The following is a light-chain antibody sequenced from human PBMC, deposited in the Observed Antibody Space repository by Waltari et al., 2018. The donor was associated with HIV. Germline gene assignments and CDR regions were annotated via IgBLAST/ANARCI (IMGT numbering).Light chain of an antibody. V-gene: IGLV2-18*01. J-gene: IGLJ1*01. CDR3: AAWDDSPYV. CDR1: SSDVGSYNR. Sequence: QSALTQPPSVSGSPGQSVTISCTGTSSDVGSYNRFSWYQQPPGPAPKLRIYEVSNRPSGVPDRFSGSKSGTSASLAINGLRSEDEADYYCAAWDDSPYVFGTGTKVTVL. CDR2: EVS.